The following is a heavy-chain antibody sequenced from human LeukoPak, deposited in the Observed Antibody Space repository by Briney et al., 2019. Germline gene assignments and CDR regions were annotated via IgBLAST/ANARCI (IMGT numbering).Heavy chain of an antibody. CDR3: AKFIAAPFYLDY. J-gene: IGHJ4*02. CDR1: GFTFSSYW. V-gene: IGHV3-7*01. Sequence: GGSLRLSCVASGFTFSSYWMTWVRQAPGKGLEWVANIKTDGSQIYYVDSVKGRSTISRDNAKNSLYLQMNSLRAEDTAVYYCAKFIAAPFYLDYWGQGTLVTVSS. CDR2: IKTDGSQI. D-gene: IGHD6-13*01.